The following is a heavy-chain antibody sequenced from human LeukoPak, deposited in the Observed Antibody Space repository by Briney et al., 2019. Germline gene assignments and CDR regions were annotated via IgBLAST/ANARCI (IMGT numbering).Heavy chain of an antibody. D-gene: IGHD5-18*01. J-gene: IGHJ4*02. V-gene: IGHV3-74*01. CDR3: ASLDTAMAIDY. CDR2: IASDGSST. CDR1: GFTFSSYW. Sequence: GGSLRLSCAASGFTFSSYWMNWVRQAPGKGLVWVSRIASDGSSTTYADSVKGRFTISRDNAKNSLYLQMNSLRAEDTALYYCASLDTAMAIDYWGQGTLVTVSS.